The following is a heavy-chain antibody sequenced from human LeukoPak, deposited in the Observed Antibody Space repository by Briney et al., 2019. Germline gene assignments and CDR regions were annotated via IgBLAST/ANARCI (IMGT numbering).Heavy chain of an antibody. D-gene: IGHD2-21*02. V-gene: IGHV1-18*01. CDR1: GYTFTSYG. J-gene: IGHJ4*02. CDR2: ISAYNGNT. CDR3: ARDGPAYCGGDCYSDY. Sequence: GASVKVSCKASGYTFTSYGISWVRQAPGQGLEWMGSISAYNGNTNYAQKLQGRVTMTTDTSTSTAYMELRSLRSDDTAVYYCARDGPAYCGGDCYSDYWGQGTLVTVSS.